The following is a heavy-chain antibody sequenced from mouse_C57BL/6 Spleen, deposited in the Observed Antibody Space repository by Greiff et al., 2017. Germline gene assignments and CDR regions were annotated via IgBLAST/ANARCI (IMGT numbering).Heavy chain of an antibody. V-gene: IGHV14-4*01. Sequence: VQLQQSGAELVRPGASVKLSCTASGFNIKDDYMHWVKQRHEQGLEWIGWIDPEDGDTEYASKFQGKATITADTSSNTAYLQLSSLTSEDTAVYYCTTDGNYRFAYWGQGTLVTVSA. J-gene: IGHJ3*01. D-gene: IGHD2-1*01. CDR3: TTDGNYRFAY. CDR1: GFNIKDDY. CDR2: IDPEDGDT.